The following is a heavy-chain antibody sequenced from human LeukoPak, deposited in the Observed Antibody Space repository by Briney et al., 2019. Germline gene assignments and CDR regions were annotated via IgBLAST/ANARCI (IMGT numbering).Heavy chain of an antibody. CDR1: GYSFTSYW. CDR3: AGVVATAPSPYYFDY. Sequence: GESLKISCKGSGYSFTSYWISWVRQMPGKGLEWMGRIDPSDSYTNYSPSFQGHVTISADKSISTAYLQWSSLKATDTAMYYCAGVVATAPSPYYFDYWGQGTLVTVSS. CDR2: IDPSDSYT. V-gene: IGHV5-10-1*01. D-gene: IGHD5-12*01. J-gene: IGHJ4*02.